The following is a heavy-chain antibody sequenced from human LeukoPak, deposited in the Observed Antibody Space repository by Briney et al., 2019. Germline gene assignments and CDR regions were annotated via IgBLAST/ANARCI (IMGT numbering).Heavy chain of an antibody. Sequence: GGSLRLSCAASGFTFSSYAMHWVRQAPGKGLEWVAVISYDGSNKYCADSVKGRFTISRDNSKNTLYLQMNSLRAEDTAVYYCARGPRITGTDYWGQGTLVTVSS. CDR1: GFTFSSYA. J-gene: IGHJ4*02. V-gene: IGHV3-30-3*01. D-gene: IGHD3-3*01. CDR2: ISYDGSNK. CDR3: ARGPRITGTDY.